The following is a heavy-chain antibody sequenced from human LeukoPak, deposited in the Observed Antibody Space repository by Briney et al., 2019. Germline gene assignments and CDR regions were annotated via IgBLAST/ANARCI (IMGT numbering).Heavy chain of an antibody. CDR1: GGSFSGYY. CDR2: INHSGST. CDR3: ARIRRDGYNSYFDY. V-gene: IGHV4-34*01. J-gene: IGHJ4*02. D-gene: IGHD5-24*01. Sequence: SETLSLTCAVYGGSFSGYYWSWIRQPPGKGREWIGEINHSGSTNYNPSLKSRVTISVDTSKNQFSLKLSSVTAADTAVYYCARIRRDGYNSYFDYWGQGTLVTVSS.